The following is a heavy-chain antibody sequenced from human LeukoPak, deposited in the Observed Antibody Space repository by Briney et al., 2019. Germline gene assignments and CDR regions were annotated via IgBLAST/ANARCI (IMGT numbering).Heavy chain of an antibody. CDR3: TRGSYDVLTGYSTLGEY. CDR1: GDSINNYY. J-gene: IGHJ4*02. D-gene: IGHD3-9*01. V-gene: IGHV4-39*01. CDR2: IYYSGST. Sequence: SETLSLTCTVSGDSINNYYWGWIRQPPGKGLEWIGKIYYSGSTYYNPSLKSRLTISVDTSQGQFSLRLSSVTAADTGLYYCTRGSYDVLTGYSTLGEYWGQGALVTVSS.